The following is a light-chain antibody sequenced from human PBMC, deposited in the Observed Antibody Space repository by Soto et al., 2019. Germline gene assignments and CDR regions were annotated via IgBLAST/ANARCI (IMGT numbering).Light chain of an antibody. V-gene: IGLV4-69*01. CDR2: LNSDGSH. CDR1: SGHSSYA. J-gene: IGLJ2*01. CDR3: QTWGTGMV. Sequence: QPVLTQSPSASASLGASVKLTCTLSSGHSSYAIAWHQQQPEKGPRYLMKLNSDGSHSKGDGIPDRFSGSSSGAERYLTISSLQSEDEADYYCQTWGTGMVFGGGTSSPS.